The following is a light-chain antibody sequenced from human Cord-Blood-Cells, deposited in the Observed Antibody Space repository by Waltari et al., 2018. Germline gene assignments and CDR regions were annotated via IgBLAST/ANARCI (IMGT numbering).Light chain of an antibody. CDR2: DAS. CDR1: QDISNY. V-gene: IGKV1-33*01. J-gene: IGKJ4*01. CDR3: QQYDNLPPRVT. Sequence: DIQMTQSPSSLSPSVGDRVTITCQASQDISNYLNWYQQKPGKAPKLLIYDASNLETGVPSRFSGSGSGTDFTFTISSLQPEDIATYYCQQYDNLPPRVTFGGGTKVEIK.